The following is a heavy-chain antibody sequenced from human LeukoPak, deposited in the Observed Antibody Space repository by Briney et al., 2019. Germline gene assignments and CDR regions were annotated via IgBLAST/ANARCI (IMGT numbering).Heavy chain of an antibody. V-gene: IGHV3-7*01. J-gene: IGHJ4*02. CDR3: AREGDVVVVAAALDY. Sequence: GGSLRLSCAASGFTFSSYATHWVRQAPGKGLEWVANIKQDGSEKYYVDSVKGRFTISRDNAKNSLYLQMNSLRAEDTAVYYCAREGDVVVVAAALDYWGQGTLVTVSS. CDR2: IKQDGSEK. D-gene: IGHD2-15*01. CDR1: GFTFSSYA.